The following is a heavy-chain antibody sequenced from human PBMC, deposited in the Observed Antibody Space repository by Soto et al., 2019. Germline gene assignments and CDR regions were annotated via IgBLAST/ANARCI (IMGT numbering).Heavy chain of an antibody. CDR1: GFTFTNAW. J-gene: IGHJ4*02. CDR3: AAGGNYVPY. V-gene: IGHV3-15*01. CDR2: TKSKTDGGTT. Sequence: PGGSLRLSCAASGFTFTNAWLSWVRQAPGKGLEWIGRTKSKTDGGTTDYTAPVIGRFSVSRDDSMNTLFLQMNSLKTEDTAVYYCAAGGNYVPYWGQGTLVTVSS. D-gene: IGHD3-10*01.